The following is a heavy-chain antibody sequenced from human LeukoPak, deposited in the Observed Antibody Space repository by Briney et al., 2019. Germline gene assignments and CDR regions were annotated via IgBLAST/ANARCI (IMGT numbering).Heavy chain of an antibody. V-gene: IGHV3-30-3*01. CDR3: ARDRQTPYCSGGSCYGYYGMDV. J-gene: IGHJ6*02. D-gene: IGHD2-15*01. CDR2: ISYDGSNK. Sequence: GRSPRLSCAASGFTFSSYAMHWVRQAPGKGLEWVAVISYDGSNKYYADSVKGRFTISRDNSKNTLYLQMSSLRVEDTAVYYCARDRQTPYCSGGSCYGYYGMDVWGQGTTVTVSS. CDR1: GFTFSSYA.